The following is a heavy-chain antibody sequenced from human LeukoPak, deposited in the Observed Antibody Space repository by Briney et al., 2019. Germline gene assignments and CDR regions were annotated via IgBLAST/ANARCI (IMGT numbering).Heavy chain of an antibody. V-gene: IGHV3-9*01. CDR2: ISWNRGSI. J-gene: IGHJ4*02. CDR1: GFTFDDYA. Sequence: GRSLRLSCAASGFTFDDYAMHWVRQAPGKGLEWVSGISWNRGSIGYADSVKGRSTISRDNAKNSLYLQMNSLRAEDTALYYCAKGIIYDSSGPSGYFDYWGQGTLVTVSS. CDR3: AKGIIYDSSGPSGYFDY. D-gene: IGHD3-22*01.